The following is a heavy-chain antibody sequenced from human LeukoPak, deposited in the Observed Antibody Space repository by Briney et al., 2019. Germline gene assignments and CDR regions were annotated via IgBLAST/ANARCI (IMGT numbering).Heavy chain of an antibody. J-gene: IGHJ4*02. Sequence: GRSLRLSCAASGFTFSSYGMHWVRQAPGKGLEWVAVIWYDGSNKYYADSVKGRFTISRDNSKTTLYLQMNSLRAEDTAVYYCARDGSSGWYWVDYWGQGTLVTVSS. V-gene: IGHV3-33*01. CDR2: IWYDGSNK. CDR1: GFTFSSYG. D-gene: IGHD6-19*01. CDR3: ARDGSSGWYWVDY.